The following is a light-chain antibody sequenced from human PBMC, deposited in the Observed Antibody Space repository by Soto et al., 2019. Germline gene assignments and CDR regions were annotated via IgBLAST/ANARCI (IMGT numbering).Light chain of an antibody. CDR1: SSNIGRNT. J-gene: IGLJ2*01. Sequence: QSVLTQPPSASGTPGQRVTISCSGSSSNIGRNTVHWYQQLPGTAPKLHIYSNNQRPSGVPDRLSGSKSGTSASLAISGLHSEDEADYYCAAWDDSLSGVVFGGGTKLTVL. CDR3: AAWDDSLSGVV. CDR2: SNN. V-gene: IGLV1-44*01.